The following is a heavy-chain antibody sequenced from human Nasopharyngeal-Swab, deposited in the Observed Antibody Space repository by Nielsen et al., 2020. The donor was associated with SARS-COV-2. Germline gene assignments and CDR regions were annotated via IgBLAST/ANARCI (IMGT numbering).Heavy chain of an antibody. D-gene: IGHD2-15*01. CDR3: TRCGGGCYSGRDY. CDR2: IRRKGNNYAT. CDR1: GFTSSDSV. J-gene: IGHJ4*02. V-gene: IGHV3-73*01. Sequence: GGSLWLSCAASGFTSSDSVINWVRQASGKGLEWVGRIRRKGNNYATAYAASVKGRFTIFRDDPTNTAYLQMNSLKTEDTAVYYCTRCGGGCYSGRDYWGQGTLVTVSS.